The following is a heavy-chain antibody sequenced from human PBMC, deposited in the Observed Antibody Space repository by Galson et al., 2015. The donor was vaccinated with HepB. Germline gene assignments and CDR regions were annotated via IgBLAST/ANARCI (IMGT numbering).Heavy chain of an antibody. CDR2: IYYSGST. CDR3: ARAWGSQYYYYGMGV. J-gene: IGHJ6*02. CDR1: GGSISSYY. D-gene: IGHD3-16*01. Sequence: SETLSLTCTVSGGSISSYYWSWIRQPPGKGLEWIGYIYYSGSTNYNPSLKSRVTISVDTSKNQFSLKLSSVTAADTAVYYCARAWGSQYYYYGMGVWGQGTTVTVSS. V-gene: IGHV4-59*01.